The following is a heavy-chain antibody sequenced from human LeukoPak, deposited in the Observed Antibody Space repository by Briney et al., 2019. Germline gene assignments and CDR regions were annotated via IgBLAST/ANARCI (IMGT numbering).Heavy chain of an antibody. V-gene: IGHV3-30-3*01. J-gene: IGHJ6*02. D-gene: IGHD3-10*01. CDR1: GFTFSSYP. Sequence: QPGRSLRLSCAASGFTFSSYPMHWVRQAPGKGLEWVALISYDGSEKYYADSVKGRFTISRDNAKNSLYLQMNSLRAEDTAMYYCARAGSGSYYYYYAMDVWGQGTTVTVSS. CDR3: ARAGSGSYYYYYAMDV. CDR2: ISYDGSEK.